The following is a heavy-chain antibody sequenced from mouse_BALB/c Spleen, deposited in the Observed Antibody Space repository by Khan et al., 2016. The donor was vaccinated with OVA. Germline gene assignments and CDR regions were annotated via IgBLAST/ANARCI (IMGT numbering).Heavy chain of an antibody. J-gene: IGHJ1*01. CDR3: ARGASYGYFDV. CDR2: INTYTGEP. V-gene: IGHV9-1*02. Sequence: QIQLVQSGPELKKPGETVKISCTASGYTFTNYGMNWVKQAPGKGLKWMGWINTYTGEPTYTDDFKGRFAFSLETSASTAYLQINTLKIEDMAKDLCARGASYGYFDVWGAGTTVTVSS. CDR1: GYTFTNYG.